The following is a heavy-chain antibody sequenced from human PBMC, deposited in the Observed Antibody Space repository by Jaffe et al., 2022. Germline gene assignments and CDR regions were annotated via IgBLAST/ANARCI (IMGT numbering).Heavy chain of an antibody. CDR1: GYTFTSYY. D-gene: IGHD1-26*01. V-gene: IGHV1-46*01. Sequence: QVQLVQSGAEVKKPGASVKVSCKASGYTFTSYYMHWVRQAPGQGLEWMGIINPSGGSTSYAQKFQGRVTMTRDTSTSTVYMELSSLRSEDTAVYYCARARGGSYLYYYYYYMDVWGKGTTVTVSS. CDR2: INPSGGST. J-gene: IGHJ6*03. CDR3: ARARGGSYLYYYYYYMDV.